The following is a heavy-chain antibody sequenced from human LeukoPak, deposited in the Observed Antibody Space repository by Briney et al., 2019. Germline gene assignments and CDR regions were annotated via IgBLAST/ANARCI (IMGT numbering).Heavy chain of an antibody. CDR2: IYAGDSDT. D-gene: IGHD2-2*01. Sequence: GESLKISCKGSGYSFTSYWIGWVRQMPGKGLEWMGIIYAGDSDTRYSPSFQGQVTISVDKSISTAYLQWSSLQASDTAMYYCARAIGTSQFYFYYGMDVWGQGTTVTVSS. CDR3: ARAIGTSQFYFYYGMDV. J-gene: IGHJ6*02. CDR1: GYSFTSYW. V-gene: IGHV5-51*01.